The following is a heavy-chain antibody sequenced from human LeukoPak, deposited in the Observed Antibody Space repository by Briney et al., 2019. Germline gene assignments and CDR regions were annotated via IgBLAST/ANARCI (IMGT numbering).Heavy chain of an antibody. D-gene: IGHD6-19*01. V-gene: IGHV3-33*08. Sequence: GGSLRLSCEASGFPFSSYVMSWVRQAPGKGLEWVAVIWYDGSNKYYADSVKGRFTISRDNSKNTLHLQMNSLRAEDTAVYYCARDRVEQWLRVTSAFDIWGQGTMVTVSS. CDR3: ARDRVEQWLRVTSAFDI. CDR1: GFPFSSYV. CDR2: IWYDGSNK. J-gene: IGHJ3*02.